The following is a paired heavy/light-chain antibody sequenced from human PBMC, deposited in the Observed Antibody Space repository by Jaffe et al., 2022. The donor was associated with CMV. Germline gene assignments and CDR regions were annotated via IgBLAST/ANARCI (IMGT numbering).Heavy chain of an antibody. Sequence: EVQLVESGGGLVKPGGSLRLSCAASGFTFSSYSMNWVRQAPGKGLEWVSSISSSSSYIYYADSVKGRFTISRDNAKNSLYLQMNSLRAEDTAVYYCARVKTIFGVVINLEEEVFDYWGQGTLVTVSS. CDR2: ISSSSSYI. V-gene: IGHV3-21*01. CDR3: ARVKTIFGVVINLEEEVFDY. CDR1: GFTFSSYS. J-gene: IGHJ4*02. D-gene: IGHD3-3*01.
Light chain of an antibody. Sequence: QLVLTQSPSASASLGASVKLTCTLSSGHSSYAIAWHQQQPEKGPRYLMKLNSDGSHSKGDGIPDRFSGSSSGAERYLTISSLQSEDEADYYCQTWGTGTWVFGGGTKLTVL. CDR2: LNSDGSH. V-gene: IGLV4-69*01. CDR3: QTWGTGTWV. CDR1: SGHSSYA. J-gene: IGLJ3*02.